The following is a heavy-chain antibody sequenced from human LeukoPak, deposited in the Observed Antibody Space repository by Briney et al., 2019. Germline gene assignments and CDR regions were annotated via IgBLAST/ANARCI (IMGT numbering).Heavy chain of an antibody. CDR3: ARQSRSSGYYPCDY. V-gene: IGHV4-59*01. CDR1: GGSISSYC. CDR2: IYYCGST. J-gene: IGHJ4*02. D-gene: IGHD3-22*01. Sequence: SETLSLTCTVSGGSISSYCWSWIRQPPGKGLEWIGYIYYCGSTNYNPSLKSRATISVATSKNQFSLKLSSVTAADTAVYYCARQSRSSGYYPCDYWGQGTLVTVSS.